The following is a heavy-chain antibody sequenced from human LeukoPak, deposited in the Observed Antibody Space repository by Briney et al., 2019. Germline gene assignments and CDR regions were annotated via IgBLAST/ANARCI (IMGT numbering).Heavy chain of an antibody. D-gene: IGHD1-26*01. CDR2: ISGSGGST. J-gene: IGHJ4*02. CDR1: GFTFSNYG. CDR3: AKVPGGGSYQLWDY. Sequence: GGTLRLSCAASGFTFSNYGMNWVRQAPGKGLEWVSTISGSGGSTYYADSVKGRFTISRDTSKNTLYLQMNSLRAEDTAVYYCAKVPGGGSYQLWDYWGQGTLVTVSS. V-gene: IGHV3-23*01.